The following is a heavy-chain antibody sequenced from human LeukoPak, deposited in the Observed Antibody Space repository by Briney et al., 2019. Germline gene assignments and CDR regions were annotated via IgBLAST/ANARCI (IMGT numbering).Heavy chain of an antibody. CDR1: GGSFSGYY. Sequence: PETLSLTCAVYGGSFSGYYWSWIRQPPGKGLEWIGEINHSGSTNYNPSLKSRVTISVDTSKNQFSLKLSSVTAADAAVYYCARAQDYGGDSGTSHWFDPWGQGTLVTVSS. V-gene: IGHV4-34*01. D-gene: IGHD4-23*01. CDR2: INHSGST. J-gene: IGHJ5*02. CDR3: ARAQDYGGDSGTSHWFDP.